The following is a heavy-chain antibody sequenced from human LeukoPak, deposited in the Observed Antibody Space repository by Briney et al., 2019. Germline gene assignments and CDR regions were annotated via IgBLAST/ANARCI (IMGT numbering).Heavy chain of an antibody. Sequence: SETLSLTCSVSGGSISSRSHYRGWIRQSPGKGLEWIGTIYYSGTTFYNPSLQSRVSISVDTSRNQFSLRLNSVTAADTAVYYCARRNDYDFWSGNQYYFDYWGQGTLVTVSS. CDR2: IYYSGTT. D-gene: IGHD3-3*01. V-gene: IGHV4-39*01. J-gene: IGHJ4*02. CDR1: GGSISSRSHY. CDR3: ARRNDYDFWSGNQYYFDY.